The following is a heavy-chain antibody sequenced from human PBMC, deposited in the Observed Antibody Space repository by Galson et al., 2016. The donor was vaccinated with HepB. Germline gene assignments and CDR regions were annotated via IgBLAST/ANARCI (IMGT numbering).Heavy chain of an antibody. V-gene: IGHV4-30-2*01. CDR2: IYDSGTT. Sequence: TLSLTCAVSGGSIGSGGYSWNWIRQPPGQGLEWIGQIYDSGTTYYNPSLKSRVTMSVDRSKNQLSLKLESVTAADTAVYYCASCGYNGYGYAFDIWGQGTMVTVSS. CDR1: GGSIGSGGYS. D-gene: IGHD5-12*01. J-gene: IGHJ3*02. CDR3: ASCGYNGYGYAFDI.